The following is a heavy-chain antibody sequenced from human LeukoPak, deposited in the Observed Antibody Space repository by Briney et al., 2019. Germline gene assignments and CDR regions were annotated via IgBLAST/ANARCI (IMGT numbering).Heavy chain of an antibody. Sequence: GGSLRLSCAASGFTFSSYGMHWVRQAPGKGLEWVAFIRYDGSSNYYADSVKGRFTISRDNSKNTLYLQMNSLRAEDTAVYYCAKGRFLEWLRFDYWGQGTLVTVSS. D-gene: IGHD3-3*01. CDR3: AKGRFLEWLRFDY. V-gene: IGHV3-30*02. CDR2: IRYDGSSN. CDR1: GFTFSSYG. J-gene: IGHJ4*02.